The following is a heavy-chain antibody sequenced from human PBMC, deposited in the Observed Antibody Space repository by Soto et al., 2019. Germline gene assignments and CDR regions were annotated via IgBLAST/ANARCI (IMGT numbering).Heavy chain of an antibody. CDR2: ISSSLGHT. V-gene: IGHV3-11*03. Sequence: PGGSLRLSCVASGFDFSDFHISWVGQAPGKGLEWISYISSSLGHTDYAESVKGRFTISRDNAKSSVFLEMSDLRSDDTAVYYCAANWNFGLNFWGQGTLVTVSS. D-gene: IGHD1-1*01. CDR3: AANWNFGLNF. J-gene: IGHJ4*02. CDR1: GFDFSDFH.